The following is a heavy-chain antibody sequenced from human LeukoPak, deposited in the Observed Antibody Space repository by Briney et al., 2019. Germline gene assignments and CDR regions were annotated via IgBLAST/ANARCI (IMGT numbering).Heavy chain of an antibody. CDR3: ARWNDIYKAFDY. D-gene: IGHD1-1*01. J-gene: IGHJ4*02. V-gene: IGHV4-59*01. CDR2: ICHSGET. CDR1: GGSISSYY. Sequence: KTSETLSLTCTVSGGSISSYYWSWIRQPPGKGLEWIGYICHSGETNSSPSFKSRVIKSVDTSKNQFFLRLTSVTASDTAVYFCARWNDIYKAFDYWGQGTLVPVSS.